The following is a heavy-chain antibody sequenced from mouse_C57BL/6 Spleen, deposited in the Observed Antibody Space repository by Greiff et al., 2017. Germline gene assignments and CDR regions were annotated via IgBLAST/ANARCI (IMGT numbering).Heavy chain of an antibody. Sequence: VQLQESGAELMKPGASVKLSCKATGYTFTGYWIEWVKQRPGHGLEWIGEILPGSGSTNYNEKFKGKATFTADTSSNQAYVQLSSLTTEDSASYYCARSITTVVANYYAMDYWGQGTSVTVSS. J-gene: IGHJ4*01. V-gene: IGHV1-9*01. CDR1: GYTFTGYW. CDR2: ILPGSGST. D-gene: IGHD1-1*01. CDR3: ARSITTVVANYYAMDY.